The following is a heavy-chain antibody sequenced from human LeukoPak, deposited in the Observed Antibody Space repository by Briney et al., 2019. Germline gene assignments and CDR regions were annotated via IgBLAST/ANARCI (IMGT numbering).Heavy chain of an antibody. CDR2: IYSNGNT. CDR1: GDSIRSGSYY. CDR3: ATRSSWYQGPWFDP. Sequence: SETLSLTCTVSGDSIRSGSYYWTWIRQPAGKELEWIGRIYSNGNTNYNPSLKSRVTISVDASKNQFSLKLSSVTAADTAVYYCATRSSWYQGPWFDPWGQGTLVTVSS. J-gene: IGHJ5*02. V-gene: IGHV4-61*02. D-gene: IGHD6-13*01.